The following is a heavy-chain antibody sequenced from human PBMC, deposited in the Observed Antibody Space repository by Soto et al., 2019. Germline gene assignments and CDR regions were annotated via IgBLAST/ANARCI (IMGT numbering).Heavy chain of an antibody. CDR2: IYFGGST. CDR3: ASHGSTYYYDSSGYSHFDY. J-gene: IGHJ4*02. Sequence: SETLSLTCSVSGASISSNFWSWVRQPPGKGLEWIGYIYFGGSTNYNPSLKSRVTISVDTSKNQFSLKLSSVTAADTAVYYCASHGSTYYYDSSGYSHFDYWGQGALVTVSS. CDR1: GASISSNF. D-gene: IGHD3-22*01. V-gene: IGHV4-59*01.